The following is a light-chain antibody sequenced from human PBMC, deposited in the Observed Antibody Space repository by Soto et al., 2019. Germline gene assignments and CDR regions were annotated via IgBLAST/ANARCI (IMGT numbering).Light chain of an antibody. CDR3: TSYTDSSRGLV. J-gene: IGLJ2*01. CDR1: SSDVGGYNY. V-gene: IGLV2-14*01. CDR2: DGS. Sequence: QSALTQPPSASGSPGQSITISCTGTSSDVGGYNYVYWYQQHPGKAPKLMIYDGSNRPSGVPNRFSGSKSGNTASLTISGLQAEDEADYYCTSYTDSSRGLVFGGGTKLTVL.